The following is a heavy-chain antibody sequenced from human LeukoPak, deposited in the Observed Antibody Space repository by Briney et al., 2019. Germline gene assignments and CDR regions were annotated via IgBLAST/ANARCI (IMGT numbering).Heavy chain of an antibody. CDR3: ARWAYCSSPSCYGLDP. CDR2: SYYSGST. CDR1: GGSISSYY. Sequence: SETLSLTCTVSGGSISSYYWNWIRQPPGKGLEWIGYSYYSGSTNHNPSLKSRVSISVDTSKNQFSLKLTSVTAADTAVYYCARWAYCSSPSCYGLDPWGQGTLVTVSS. D-gene: IGHD2-2*01. V-gene: IGHV4-59*12. J-gene: IGHJ5*02.